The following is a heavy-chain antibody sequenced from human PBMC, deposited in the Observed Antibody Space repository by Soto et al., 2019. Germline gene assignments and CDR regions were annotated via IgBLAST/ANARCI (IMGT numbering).Heavy chain of an antibody. CDR3: ATCYGSGTDCQEDYLAF. Sequence: GGSLRLSCAASGFTFTNAWMSWVRQAPGKGLEWVGRVKRKTNGGTTDYAAPVKDRFNISRDDSKNTLYLQMNNLKAEDTAVYYCATCYGSGTDCQEDYLAFWGQGTPVTVSS. J-gene: IGHJ4*02. CDR2: VKRKTNGGTT. CDR1: GFTFTNAW. V-gene: IGHV3-15*01. D-gene: IGHD3-10*01.